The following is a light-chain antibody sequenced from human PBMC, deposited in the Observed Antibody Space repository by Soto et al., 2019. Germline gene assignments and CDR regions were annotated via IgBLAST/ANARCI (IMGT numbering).Light chain of an antibody. CDR3: AAWDDSLDGWV. Sequence: QSVLTQPPSVSGAPGQRITISCTGSRSNIGAGYEVHWYQQLPGTAPKLLIYSNNERPSGVPDRFSGSKSGTSASLAVSGLQSEDEADYYCAAWDDSLDGWVFGGGTKLTVL. J-gene: IGLJ3*02. CDR2: SNN. V-gene: IGLV1-40*01. CDR1: RSNIGAGYE.